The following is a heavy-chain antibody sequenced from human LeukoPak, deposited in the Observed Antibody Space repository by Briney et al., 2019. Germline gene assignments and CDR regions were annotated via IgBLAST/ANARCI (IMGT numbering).Heavy chain of an antibody. Sequence: PSETLSLTCAVSGYSISSGYYWGWIRQPPGKGLVWIGSIYHSGSTYYNPSLKSRVTISVDTSKNQFSLKLSSVTAADTAVYYCAIRYYYDSSGYYWADAFDIWGQGTMVTVSS. CDR1: GYSISSGYY. CDR3: AIRYYYDSSGYYWADAFDI. V-gene: IGHV4-38-2*01. D-gene: IGHD3-22*01. J-gene: IGHJ3*02. CDR2: IYHSGST.